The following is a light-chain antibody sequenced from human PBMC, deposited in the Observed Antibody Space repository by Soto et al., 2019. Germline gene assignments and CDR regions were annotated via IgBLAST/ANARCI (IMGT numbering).Light chain of an antibody. J-gene: IGKJ5*01. CDR1: QSVSSRY. Sequence: VITRGQATRYSFLGDTVSMSCMASQSVSSRYLAWYQQKPGQAPRLLIYGASSRATGIPDRFRGSGYGTDFTLTISSLEPEDFAVYYCQQRSNWPLTFGQGTQLE. V-gene: IGKV3D-20*02. CDR3: QQRSNWPLT. CDR2: GAS.